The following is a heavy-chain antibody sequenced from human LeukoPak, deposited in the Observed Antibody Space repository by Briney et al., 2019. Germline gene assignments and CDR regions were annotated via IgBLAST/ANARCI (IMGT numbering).Heavy chain of an antibody. CDR1: GFTLSSYA. CDR3: AKDGDPTVVTFFDY. D-gene: IGHD4-23*01. Sequence: GGSLRLSCAASGFTLSSYAMSWVRQAPGKGLEWVSAISGSGGSTYYADSVKGRFTISRDNSKNTLYLQMNSLRAEDTAVYYCAKDGDPTVVTFFDYWGQGTLVTVSS. CDR2: ISGSGGST. J-gene: IGHJ4*02. V-gene: IGHV3-23*01.